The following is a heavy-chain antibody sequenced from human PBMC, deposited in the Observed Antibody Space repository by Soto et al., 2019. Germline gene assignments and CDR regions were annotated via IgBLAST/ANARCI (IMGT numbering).Heavy chain of an antibody. CDR3: XXXXXXVLVPTDISWFDP. Sequence: QVQLVQSGAEVKKHGSSVKVSCKASGGTFSNYAISWVRQAPGQGLEWMGGIIPMFGSANYAQKFQGRVTXXXXXXXXXXXXXXXXXXXXXXXXXXXXXXXXXVLVPTDISWFDPWGQGTLVTVSS. J-gene: IGHJ5*02. V-gene: IGHV1-69*05. CDR1: GGTFSNYA. D-gene: IGHD2-2*01. CDR2: IIPMFGSA.